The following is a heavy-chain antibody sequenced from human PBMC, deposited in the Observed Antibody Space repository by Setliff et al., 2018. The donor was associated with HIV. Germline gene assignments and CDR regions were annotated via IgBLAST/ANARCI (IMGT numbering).Heavy chain of an antibody. CDR2: ISGDGADT. CDR3: ARLAHPRAHQDSTGVFDY. CDR1: GFSFTTYP. Sequence: GGSLRLSCVASGFSFTTYPMTWVRQAPGMGLEWVAGISGDGADTLYADSVKGRFIVSSDSSKNTVYLQMNDLRVADTAIYYCARLAHPRAHQDSTGVFDYWGQGALVTSPQ. D-gene: IGHD3-22*01. V-gene: IGHV3-23*01. J-gene: IGHJ4*02.